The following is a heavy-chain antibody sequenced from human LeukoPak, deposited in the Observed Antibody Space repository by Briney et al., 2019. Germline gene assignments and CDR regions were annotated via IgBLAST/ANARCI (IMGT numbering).Heavy chain of an antibody. V-gene: IGHV4-61*02. CDR2: IYTSGST. CDR3: ARLSLRASPPN. J-gene: IGHJ3*01. Sequence: SETLSLTCTVSGGSISSGSYYWSWIRQPAGKGLEWIGRIYTSGSTNYNPSLKSRVTISVDTSKNQFSLKLSSVTAADTAVYYCARLSLRASPPNWGQGTMVTVSS. CDR1: GGSISSGSYY. D-gene: IGHD3-16*02.